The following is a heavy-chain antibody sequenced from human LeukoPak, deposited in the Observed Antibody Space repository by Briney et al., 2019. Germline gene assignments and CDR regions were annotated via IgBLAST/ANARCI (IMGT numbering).Heavy chain of an antibody. Sequence: GGSLRLSCAASGFTFSSYAMHWVRQAPGKGLEWVAVISYDGSNKYYADSVKGRFTISRDNSKNTLYLQMNSLRAEDTAVYYCATPGAGYCSGGSCYMLAYWGQGTMVTVSS. V-gene: IGHV3-30*04. J-gene: IGHJ3*01. CDR3: ATPGAGYCSGGSCYMLAY. CDR2: ISYDGSNK. CDR1: GFTFSSYA. D-gene: IGHD2-15*01.